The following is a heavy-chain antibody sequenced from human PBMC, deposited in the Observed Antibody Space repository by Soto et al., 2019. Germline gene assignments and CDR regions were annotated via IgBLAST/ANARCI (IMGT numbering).Heavy chain of an antibody. J-gene: IGHJ4*02. CDR2: IKSKTDGGTT. CDR3: TTDNKEDLLWFGELLFDY. CDR1: GFTFSNAW. Sequence: GGSLRLSCAASGFTFSNAWMNWVRQAPGKGLEWVGRIKSKTDGGTTDYAAPVKGRFTISRDDSKNTLYLQMNSLKTEDTAVYYCTTDNKEDLLWFGELLFDYWGQGTLVTVSS. V-gene: IGHV3-15*07. D-gene: IGHD3-10*01.